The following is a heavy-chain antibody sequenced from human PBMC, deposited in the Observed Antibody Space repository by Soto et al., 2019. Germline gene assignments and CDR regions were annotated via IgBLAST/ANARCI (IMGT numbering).Heavy chain of an antibody. J-gene: IGHJ5*01. CDR1: GDSVSSKSAA. D-gene: IGHD1-26*01. CDR2: AYYRSKWST. Sequence: SQTLSLTCAISGDSVSSKSAAWNWIRQSPSRGLEWLGRAYYRSKWSTDYAVSVKSRITINPDTSKNQFSLQLNSVTPEDTAVYYCTRALSGSYDSWGQGTLVTVSS. CDR3: TRALSGSYDS. V-gene: IGHV6-1*01.